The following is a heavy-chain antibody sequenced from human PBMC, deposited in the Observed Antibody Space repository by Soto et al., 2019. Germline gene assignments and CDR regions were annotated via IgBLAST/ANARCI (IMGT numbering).Heavy chain of an antibody. CDR1: GDSFNDYY. CDR3: ARESGGATATLDYYYFYMDV. D-gene: IGHD5-12*01. V-gene: IGHV1-2*02. CDR2: INPNGGAT. Sequence: VQLAQSGGEVKKPGASVKVSCKTSGDSFNDYYIHWVRQAPGQGLEWMGWINPNGGATKYAQKFQGRVTVTRDAWIRAAVMELSSLRSDDTVVYYCARESGGATATLDYYYFYMDVWGKGPTVTVSS. J-gene: IGHJ6*03.